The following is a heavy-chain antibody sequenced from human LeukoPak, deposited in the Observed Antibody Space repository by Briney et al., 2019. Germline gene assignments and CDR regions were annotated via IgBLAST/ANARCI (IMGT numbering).Heavy chain of an antibody. J-gene: IGHJ3*02. CDR3: ARYPIAAAFPPYDAFDI. D-gene: IGHD6-13*01. CDR2: ISGSGAKT. CDR1: GFTVSSNY. V-gene: IGHV3-21*01. Sequence: GGSLRLSCAASGFTVSSNYMSWVRQAPGKGLEWVSAISGSGAKTYYADSVKGRFTISRDNAKNSLYLQMNSLRAEDTAVYYCARYPIAAAFPPYDAFDIWGQGTMVTVSS.